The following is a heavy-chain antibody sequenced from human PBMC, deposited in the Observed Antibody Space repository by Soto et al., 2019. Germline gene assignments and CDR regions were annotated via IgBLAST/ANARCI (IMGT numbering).Heavy chain of an antibody. Sequence: LRLSCTASGFTFGDYTMSWFRQAPGKGLEWVGFIRSKAYGGTTEYAASVKGIFTISRDDSKSIAYLQMNSLKTEDTAVYYCTRDRYYYDSSGYYYQHYYYYGMDVWGQGTTVTVSS. D-gene: IGHD3-22*01. CDR2: IRSKAYGGTT. J-gene: IGHJ6*02. V-gene: IGHV3-49*03. CDR3: TRDRYYYDSSGYYYQHYYYYGMDV. CDR1: GFTFGDYT.